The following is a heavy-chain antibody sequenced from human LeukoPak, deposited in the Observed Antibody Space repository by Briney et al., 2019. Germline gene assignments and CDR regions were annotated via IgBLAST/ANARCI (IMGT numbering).Heavy chain of an antibody. CDR1: GGSISSGSYY. CDR2: IYTTGST. Sequence: SETLSLTCTVSGGSISSGSYYWSWIRQPAGTGLEWIGRIYTTGSTNYNPSLKGRVTISVDTSKNQFSLKLSSVTAADTAVYHCARGPHIDHWGQGTLVTVSS. J-gene: IGHJ4*02. V-gene: IGHV4-61*02. CDR3: ARGPHIDH.